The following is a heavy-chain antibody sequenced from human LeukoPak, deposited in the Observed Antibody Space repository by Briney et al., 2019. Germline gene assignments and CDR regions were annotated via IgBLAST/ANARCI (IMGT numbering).Heavy chain of an antibody. CDR2: ISAYNGNT. CDR3: ARDSPLPAANSLSLVYYYYGMDV. V-gene: IGHV1-18*01. Sequence: ASVKVSCKASGYTFTSYGISWVRQAPGQGLEWMGWISAYNGNTNYAQKLQGRVTMTTDTSTSTAYMELRSLRSDDTAVYYCARDSPLPAANSLSLVYYYYGMDVWGQGTTVTVSS. CDR1: GYTFTSYG. J-gene: IGHJ6*02. D-gene: IGHD2-2*01.